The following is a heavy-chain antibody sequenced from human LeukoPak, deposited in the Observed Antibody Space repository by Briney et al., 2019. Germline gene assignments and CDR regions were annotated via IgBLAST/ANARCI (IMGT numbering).Heavy chain of an antibody. CDR1: GFTFSSYA. J-gene: IGHJ3*02. CDR3: TKLYRAAATWDAFDI. CDR2: ISGSGGNT. V-gene: IGHV3-23*01. D-gene: IGHD2-2*01. Sequence: GGSLRLSCAASGFTFSSYAMSWVRQAPGKGLEWVSGISGSGGNTYYPDSVKGRFTISRDNSKNTLYLQMNSLRADDTAVYFCTKLYRAAATWDAFDIWAQGTMVTVSS.